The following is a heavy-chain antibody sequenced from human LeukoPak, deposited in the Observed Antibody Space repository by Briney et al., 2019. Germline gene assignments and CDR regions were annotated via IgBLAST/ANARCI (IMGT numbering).Heavy chain of an antibody. D-gene: IGHD2-2*01. CDR2: IYYSGST. CDR3: ARVAYCSSTSGIDY. Sequence: TSETLSLTCTVSGGSISSYYWSWIRQPPGEGLEWIGYIYYSGSTNYNPSLKSRVTISVDTSKNQFSLKLSSVTAADTAVYYCARVAYCSSTSGIDYWGQGTRVTVSS. J-gene: IGHJ4*02. CDR1: GGSISSYY. V-gene: IGHV4-59*01.